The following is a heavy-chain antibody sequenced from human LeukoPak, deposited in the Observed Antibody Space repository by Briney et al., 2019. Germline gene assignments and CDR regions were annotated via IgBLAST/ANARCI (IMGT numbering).Heavy chain of an antibody. Sequence: PGESLKISCAASGFTFSSYAMSWVRQAPGKGLEWVSAISGSGGSTYYADSVKGRFTISRDNSKNTLYLQMNSLRAEDTAVYYCAKDLVIVSRDDAFDIWGQGTMVTVSS. CDR3: AKDLVIVSRDDAFDI. CDR1: GFTFSSYA. CDR2: ISGSGGST. V-gene: IGHV3-23*01. J-gene: IGHJ3*02. D-gene: IGHD3-16*02.